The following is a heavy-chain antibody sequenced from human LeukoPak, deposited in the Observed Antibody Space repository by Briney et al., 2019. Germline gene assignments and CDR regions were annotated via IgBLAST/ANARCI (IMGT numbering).Heavy chain of an antibody. CDR3: AKGFGYHRLDFDY. CDR2: ISGSGGST. D-gene: IGHD6-25*01. J-gene: IGHJ4*02. V-gene: IGHV3-23*01. Sequence: GGSLRLSCAASVFTFSSYAMSWVRQAPRKGREWVSAISGSGGSTYYADSVKGRFTISRDNSKSTLYLQMNSLRAEDTAVYYCAKGFGYHRLDFDYWGQGTLVTVSS. CDR1: VFTFSSYA.